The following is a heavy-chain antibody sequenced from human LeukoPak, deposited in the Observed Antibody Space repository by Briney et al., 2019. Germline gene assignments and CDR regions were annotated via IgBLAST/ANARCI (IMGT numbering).Heavy chain of an antibody. CDR2: VSGSSIYI. CDR1: GFTFSTYS. CDR3: ARDPPYSDSSGYYYDY. V-gene: IGHV3-21*01. Sequence: GGSLRLSCAASGFTFSTYSMNWVRQAPGKGLEWVSSVSGSSIYIYYADSVKGRFTISRDNAKNSLYLQMNSLRAEDTAVYYCARDPPYSDSSGYYYDYWGQGTLVTVSS. J-gene: IGHJ4*02. D-gene: IGHD3-22*01.